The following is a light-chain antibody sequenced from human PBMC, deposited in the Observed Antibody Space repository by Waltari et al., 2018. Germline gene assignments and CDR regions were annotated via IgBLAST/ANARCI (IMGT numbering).Light chain of an antibody. CDR3: QQYKGYFLT. CDR2: KAS. J-gene: IGKJ1*01. Sequence: DIQMTQSPSTLSASVGDRVTITCRASQSISSWLAWYQQKPGKAPNLLIYKASSLESGVPSRFSVSGSGTEFTLTISSLQPDDFATYYCQQYKGYFLTFGQGTKVEIK. CDR1: QSISSW. V-gene: IGKV1-5*03.